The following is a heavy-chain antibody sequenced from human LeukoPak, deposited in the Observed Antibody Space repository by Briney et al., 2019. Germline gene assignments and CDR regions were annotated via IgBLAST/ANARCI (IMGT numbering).Heavy chain of an antibody. V-gene: IGHV4-4*09. CDR1: GGSISSYY. CDR3: ARDLLVGGSFFDY. D-gene: IGHD1-26*01. Sequence: PSETLSLTCTVSGGSISSYYWSWIRQPPGKGLEWIGYIHSSGSTNYNPSLKSRVSISVATSKNQFYLKLSSETAADTAVYYCARDLLVGGSFFDYWGQGFLVTVSS. CDR2: IHSSGST. J-gene: IGHJ4*02.